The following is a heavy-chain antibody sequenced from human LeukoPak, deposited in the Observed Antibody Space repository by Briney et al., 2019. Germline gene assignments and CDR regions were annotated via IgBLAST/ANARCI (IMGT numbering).Heavy chain of an antibody. Sequence: SETLSLTCTVSGGSLSDSYWSWLRQPPRKGLEWIGYIHYSGSTNYNPSLKSRGTISVDTSKSQLSLKLSSVTVADTAVYYCARVAGDNSLDYWGQGTLVTVSS. CDR2: IHYSGST. D-gene: IGHD3-16*01. CDR1: GGSLSDSY. V-gene: IGHV4-59*01. CDR3: ARVAGDNSLDY. J-gene: IGHJ4*02.